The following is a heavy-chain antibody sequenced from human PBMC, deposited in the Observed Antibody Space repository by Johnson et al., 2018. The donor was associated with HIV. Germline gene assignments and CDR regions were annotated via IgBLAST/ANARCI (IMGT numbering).Heavy chain of an antibody. CDR1: GFTFSSYG. D-gene: IGHD3-22*01. J-gene: IGHJ3*02. V-gene: IGHV3-30*18. CDR3: AKAREYDSTGHDAFDI. CDR2: ISYDGSNK. Sequence: QVQLVESGGGVVRPGGSLRLSCAASGFTFSSYGMHWVRQAPGKGLEWVAVISYDGSNKYYADSVKGRFTISRDNSKNTLYLQMNSLRAEDTAVYYCAKAREYDSTGHDAFDIWGQGTMVTVSS.